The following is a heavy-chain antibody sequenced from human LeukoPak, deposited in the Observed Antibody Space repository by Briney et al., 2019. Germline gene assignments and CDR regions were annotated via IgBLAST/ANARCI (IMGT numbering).Heavy chain of an antibody. Sequence: SQTLSLTCTVSGGSISSGDYYWSWIRQPPGKGLEWIRYIYYSGSTYYNPSLKSRVTISVDTSKNQFSLKLSSVTAADTAVYYCARNVGYSYGSFDYWGQGTLVTVSS. D-gene: IGHD5-18*01. CDR2: IYYSGST. CDR1: GGSISSGDYY. CDR3: ARNVGYSYGSFDY. J-gene: IGHJ4*02. V-gene: IGHV4-30-4*01.